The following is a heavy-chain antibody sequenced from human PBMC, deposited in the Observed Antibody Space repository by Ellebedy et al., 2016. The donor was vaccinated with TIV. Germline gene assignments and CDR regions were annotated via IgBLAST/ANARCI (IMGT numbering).Heavy chain of an antibody. D-gene: IGHD3-22*01. V-gene: IGHV1-18*04. CDR2: INVYNGNR. J-gene: IGHJ4*02. Sequence: AASVKVPCKASGYTFTSYGISWVRQAPGQGLEWMGWINVYNGNRNYAQKLQGRVTLTTDTSTTTAYMELRTLRSDDTAVYYCARDPYYDSSGYYPLAYWGQGTLVTVSS. CDR3: ARDPYYDSSGYYPLAY. CDR1: GYTFTSYG.